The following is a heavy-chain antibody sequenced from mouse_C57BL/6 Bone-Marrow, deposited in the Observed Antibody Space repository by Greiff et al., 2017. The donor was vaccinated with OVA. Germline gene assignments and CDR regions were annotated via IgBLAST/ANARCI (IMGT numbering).Heavy chain of an antibody. CDR2: IDPNSGGT. CDR3: ASRQRSFRYAMDY. J-gene: IGHJ4*01. D-gene: IGHD6-1*01. Sequence: VQLQQPGAELVKPGASVKLSCKASGYTFTSYWMHWVKQRPGRGLEWIGRIDPNSGGTKYNEKFKSKATLTVDKPSSTAYMQLSILTSDDSAVFYCASRQRSFRYAMDYWGQGTSVTVSS. V-gene: IGHV1-72*01. CDR1: GYTFTSYW.